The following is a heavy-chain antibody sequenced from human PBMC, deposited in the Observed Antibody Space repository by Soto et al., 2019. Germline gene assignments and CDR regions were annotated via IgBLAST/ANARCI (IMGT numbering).Heavy chain of an antibody. CDR1: GFTFNMYW. J-gene: IGHJ4*02. CDR3: ASGGYYYDTSGSDY. D-gene: IGHD3-22*01. Sequence: LRLSFLASGFTFNMYWMHWVRQAPGKGLVWVSRINNDGSTTTYADSVKGRFTISRENAKNTVYLQMSSLRAEDTAVYFCASGGYYYDTSGSDYWGQGTLVTVSS. CDR2: INNDGSTT. V-gene: IGHV3-74*01.